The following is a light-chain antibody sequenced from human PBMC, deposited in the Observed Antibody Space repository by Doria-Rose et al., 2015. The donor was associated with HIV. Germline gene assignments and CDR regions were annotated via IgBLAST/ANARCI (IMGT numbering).Light chain of an antibody. CDR1: QSLLYTSKNY. Sequence: DIRMTQSPEPLGMSLGERAALNCKSNQSLLYTSKNYLAWYQQKPGQPPKLLIYWASTRQSGVPARFSGSGSGTDFTLTISSLEAGDVAVYYCQQYYDTPSFGPGTTVDIK. V-gene: IGKV4-1*01. J-gene: IGKJ3*01. CDR2: WAS. CDR3: QQYYDTPS.